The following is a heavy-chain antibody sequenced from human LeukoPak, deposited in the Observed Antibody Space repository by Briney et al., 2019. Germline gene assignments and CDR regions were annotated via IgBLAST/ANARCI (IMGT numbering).Heavy chain of an antibody. V-gene: IGHV3-21*06. CDR2: IFSRSESI. Sequence: GSLRLSCAASGFTFGAYTINWVRQAPGKGLEWVSCIFSRSESILYADSVKGRFTISRDNAKNLLYLQMDSLRVEDTAVYYCARDFFHSSESRPFDYWGQGTLVTVSS. J-gene: IGHJ4*02. D-gene: IGHD3-22*01. CDR1: GFTFGAYT. CDR3: ARDFFHSSESRPFDY.